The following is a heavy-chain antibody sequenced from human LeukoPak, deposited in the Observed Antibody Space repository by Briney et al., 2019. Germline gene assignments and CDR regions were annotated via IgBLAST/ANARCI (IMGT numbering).Heavy chain of an antibody. D-gene: IGHD3-3*01. V-gene: IGHV3-15*01. CDR3: TTDAGSGYDFWSAYWGY. Sequence: GGSLRLSCAASGFTFSNAWMSWVRQAPGKGLEWVGRIKSKTDGGTTDYAAPVKGRFTISRDDSKNTLYLQMNSLKTEDTAVYYCTTDAGSGYDFWSAYWGYWGQGTLVTVSS. CDR2: IKSKTDGGTT. CDR1: GFTFSNAW. J-gene: IGHJ4*02.